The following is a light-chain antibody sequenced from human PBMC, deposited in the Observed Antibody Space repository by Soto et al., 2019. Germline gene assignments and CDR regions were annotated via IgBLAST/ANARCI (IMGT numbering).Light chain of an antibody. V-gene: IGKV3-20*01. CDR1: QSVNNNF. J-gene: IGKJ4*01. CDR2: GAS. Sequence: DIVLTQSPGTLSLSPGERATLSCRASQSVNNNFLAWYQQKPGQAPRLLIYGASSRATGIPDRFSGSGAGTDFPLTINRRDPEDFAVYYSQHDVTYQLTFGGGNMVVIK. CDR3: QHDVTYQLT.